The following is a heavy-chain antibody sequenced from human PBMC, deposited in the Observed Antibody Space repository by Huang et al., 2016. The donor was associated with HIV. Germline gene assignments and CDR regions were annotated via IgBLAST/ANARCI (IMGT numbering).Heavy chain of an antibody. V-gene: IGHV4-39*01. CDR3: ASRTTVTTTSNYHYFYMDV. J-gene: IGHJ6*03. CDR2: IYCIGND. Sequence: QLQLQESGPGLVKPSETLSLTCTVSGGSISSSSYYWGWIRQSPGYGLEWIGSIYCIGNDYYNPSIKSRVTMSVDRSSNQFSLKMHSVTAADTAVYYCASRTTVTTTSNYHYFYMDVWGKGTTVIVSS. CDR1: GGSISSSSYY. D-gene: IGHD4-17*01.